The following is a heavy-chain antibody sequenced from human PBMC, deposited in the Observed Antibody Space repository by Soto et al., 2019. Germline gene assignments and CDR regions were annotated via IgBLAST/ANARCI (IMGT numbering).Heavy chain of an antibody. CDR2: INPNSGGT. CDR1: GYTFTGYY. Sequence: QVQLVQSGAEVKKPGASVKVSCKASGYTFTGYYMHWVRQAPGQGLEWMGWINPNSGGTNYAQKFQGRVTMTRDTSISTADMELSRLRSDDTAVYYCARRGVCSGGSCYSPYGMDVWGQGTTVTVSS. CDR3: ARRGVCSGGSCYSPYGMDV. J-gene: IGHJ6*02. D-gene: IGHD2-15*01. V-gene: IGHV1-2*02.